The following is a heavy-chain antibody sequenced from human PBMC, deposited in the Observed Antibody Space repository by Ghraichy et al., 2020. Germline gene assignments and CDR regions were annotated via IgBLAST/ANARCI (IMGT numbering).Heavy chain of an antibody. CDR1: GFTFSSYT. Sequence: GGSLRLSCAASGFTFSSYTMNWVRQAPGKGLEWVPSISYSSRYIYYADSLKGRFTISRDNAKNSLYLQMNSLRAEDTAMYYCARAPPGEFSFDYWGQGTLVTVSS. V-gene: IGHV3-21*01. D-gene: IGHD3-16*02. CDR3: ARAPPGEFSFDY. CDR2: ISYSSRYI. J-gene: IGHJ4*02.